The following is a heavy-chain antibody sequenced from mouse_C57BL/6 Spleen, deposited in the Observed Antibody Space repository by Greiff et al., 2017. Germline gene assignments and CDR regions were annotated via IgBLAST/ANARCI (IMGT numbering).Heavy chain of an antibody. J-gene: IGHJ2*01. CDR1: GYTSTEYT. Sequence: VQLQQSGAELVKPGASVKLSCKASGYTSTEYTIHWVKQRSGQGLEWIGWFYPGSGSIKYNEKFKDKATLTADKSSSTVYMELSRLTSEDSAVYFCARHKFSDYYGSSSFDYWGQGTTLTVSS. CDR3: ARHKFSDYYGSSSFDY. CDR2: FYPGSGSI. D-gene: IGHD1-1*01. V-gene: IGHV1-62-2*01.